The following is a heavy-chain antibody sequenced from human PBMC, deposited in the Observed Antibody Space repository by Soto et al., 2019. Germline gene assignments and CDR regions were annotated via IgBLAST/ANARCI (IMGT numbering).Heavy chain of an antibody. Sequence: QLQLQESGPGLVKPSETLSLTCTVSGGSISSSSYYCGWIRHPPGKGLEWIGSIYYSGSTYYNPALKRRVTISVDTSKNQFSLKLSSVTAADTAVYYCARLALWFGESYYGMDVWGQGTTVTVSS. CDR3: ARLALWFGESYYGMDV. J-gene: IGHJ6*02. CDR1: GGSISSSSYY. CDR2: IYYSGST. V-gene: IGHV4-39*01. D-gene: IGHD3-10*01.